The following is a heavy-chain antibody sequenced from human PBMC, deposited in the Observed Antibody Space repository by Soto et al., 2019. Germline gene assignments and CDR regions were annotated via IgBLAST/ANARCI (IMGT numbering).Heavy chain of an antibody. CDR1: GGSISSGGYY. J-gene: IGHJ4*02. CDR2: IYYSGST. V-gene: IGHV4-31*03. CDR3: AGGVYSTVDY. Sequence: QVQLQESGPGLVKPSQTLSLTCTVSGGSISSGGYYWSWIRQHPGKGLEWIGYIYYSGSTYYNPSIKSRVTITVDTSKNQFSLKLSSVTAADTDVYYCAGGVYSTVDYWGQGTLVTVSS. D-gene: IGHD4-4*01.